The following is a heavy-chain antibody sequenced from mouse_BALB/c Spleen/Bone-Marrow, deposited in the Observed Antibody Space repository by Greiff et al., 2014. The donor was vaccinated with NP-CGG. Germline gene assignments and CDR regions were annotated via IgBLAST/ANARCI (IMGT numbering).Heavy chain of an antibody. Sequence: EVQGVESGAEPVKPGASVKLSCTASGFNIKDTYMHWVKQRPEQGLEWIGRIDPANGNTKYDPKFQGKATITADTSSNTAYLQLNSLTSEDTAVYYCAQGYDWAMDYWGQGTSVTVSS. CDR2: IDPANGNT. J-gene: IGHJ4*01. CDR3: AQGYDWAMDY. D-gene: IGHD2-14*01. V-gene: IGHV14-3*02. CDR1: GFNIKDTY.